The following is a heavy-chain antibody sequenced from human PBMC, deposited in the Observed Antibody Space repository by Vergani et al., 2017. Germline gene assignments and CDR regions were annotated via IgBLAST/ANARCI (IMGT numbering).Heavy chain of an antibody. J-gene: IGHJ4*02. CDR2: ISAAGDP. CDR3: ARSGNGYYYFDY. D-gene: IGHD3-22*01. CDR1: GFTFSSFD. V-gene: IGHV3-13*05. Sequence: EVQLVESGGGLVQPGGSLRLSCTASGFTFSSFDMHWVRQVPGKGLEWVSAISAAGDPYYPGSVQGRFTISRENAKNSLYLQMNTLRDGDTAVYYCARSGNGYYYFDYWGQGTLVTVSS.